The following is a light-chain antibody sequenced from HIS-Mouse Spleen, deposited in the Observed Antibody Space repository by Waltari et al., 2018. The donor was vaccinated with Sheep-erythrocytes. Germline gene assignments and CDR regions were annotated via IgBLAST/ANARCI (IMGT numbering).Light chain of an antibody. CDR1: ALPTKY. CDR3: YSTDSSGNHRV. J-gene: IGLJ1*01. V-gene: IGLV3-10*01. CDR2: EES. Sequence: SYELTQPPSVSVSPGQTARITCPGDALPTKYAYWYQQKSGQAPVLVIYEESKRPSGIPERFSGSSSGTMATLTISGAQVEDEADYYCYSTDSSGNHRVFGTGTKVTVL.